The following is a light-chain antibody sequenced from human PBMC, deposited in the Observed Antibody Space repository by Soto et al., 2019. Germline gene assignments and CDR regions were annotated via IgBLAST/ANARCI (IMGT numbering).Light chain of an antibody. J-gene: IGLJ1*01. CDR2: QVT. CDR1: VSDIATFNY. Sequence: QSLLAQPASMSGSPGQSITISCTGSVSDIATFNYVSWYQQYPGKAPKLLIYQVTSRASGVSHRFSGSKSGNTAALTISGLQPEDEAEYYRKSYSSTSFYVFGTGTKVTVL. V-gene: IGLV2-14*01. CDR3: KSYSSTSFYV.